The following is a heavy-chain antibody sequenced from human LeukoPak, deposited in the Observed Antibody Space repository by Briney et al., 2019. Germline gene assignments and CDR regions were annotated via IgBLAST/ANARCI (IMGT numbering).Heavy chain of an antibody. V-gene: IGHV4-34*01. D-gene: IGHD3-10*01. J-gene: IGHJ4*02. CDR1: GGSFSGYY. Sequence: KSSETLSLTCAVYGGSFSGYYWTWIRQPPGKGLEWTGEINHSGSTNYKSSLKSRVTISVDTSKNQFSLNLSSVTAADTAVYYCARFGDGHLDYWGQGTLVTVSS. CDR3: ARFGDGHLDY. CDR2: INHSGST.